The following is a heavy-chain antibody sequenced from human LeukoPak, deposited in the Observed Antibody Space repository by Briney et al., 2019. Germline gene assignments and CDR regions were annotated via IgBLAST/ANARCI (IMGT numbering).Heavy chain of an antibody. Sequence: TGGSLRLSCVGSGFTSSDYAIHWVRQAPGKGLEWVAVSAHDEVGKQFADSVKGRFTLSRDNSRDSVHLQMNRLRDEDTAVYYCAKDRGYGEHEPFESWGQGSLVTVSS. J-gene: IGHJ4*02. V-gene: IGHV3-30*18. CDR2: SAHDEVGK. CDR3: AKDRGYGEHEPFES. CDR1: GFTSSDYA. D-gene: IGHD4/OR15-4a*01.